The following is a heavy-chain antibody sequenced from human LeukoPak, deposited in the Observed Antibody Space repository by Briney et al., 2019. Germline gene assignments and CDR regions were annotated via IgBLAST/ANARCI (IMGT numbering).Heavy chain of an antibody. CDR3: AKEYYSSGPDDAFDV. CDR2: ISWNSGSI. J-gene: IGHJ3*01. V-gene: IGHV3-9*01. D-gene: IGHD3-10*01. Sequence: PGGSLRLSCAASGFTFDDYAMHWARQAPGKGLEWVSGISWNSGSIGYADSVKGRFTISRDNAKNSLYLQMNSLRAEDTALYYCAKEYYSSGPDDAFDVWGQGTMVTVSS. CDR1: GFTFDDYA.